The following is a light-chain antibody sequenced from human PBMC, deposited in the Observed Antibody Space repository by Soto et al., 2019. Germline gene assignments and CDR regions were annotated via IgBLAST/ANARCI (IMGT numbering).Light chain of an antibody. V-gene: IGLV4-69*01. Sequence: QSVLTQSPSASASLGASVKLTCTLSSGHSSYAIAWHQQQPEKGPRYLMKLNSDGSHSKGDGIPDRLSGSSPGAERYLTISSLQSDDEAVYYCQTWGTTIRVFGTGTNLTVL. J-gene: IGLJ1*01. CDR1: SGHSSYA. CDR3: QTWGTTIRV. CDR2: LNSDGSH.